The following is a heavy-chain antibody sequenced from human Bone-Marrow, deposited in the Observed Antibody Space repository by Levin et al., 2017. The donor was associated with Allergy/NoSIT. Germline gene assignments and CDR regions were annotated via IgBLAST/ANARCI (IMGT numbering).Heavy chain of an antibody. D-gene: IGHD2-21*02. J-gene: IGHJ4*02. CDR1: GFTFSSHW. CDR3: ARRKLVGDFPDC. Sequence: GGSLRLSCAASGFTFSSHWMHWVHQAPGKGLVWVSRINTDGSSTTYADSVKGRFTISRDNAKNTLYLQMNSLRAEDTAVYFCARRKLVGDFPDCWGQGTLVTVSS. CDR2: INTDGSST. V-gene: IGHV3-74*01.